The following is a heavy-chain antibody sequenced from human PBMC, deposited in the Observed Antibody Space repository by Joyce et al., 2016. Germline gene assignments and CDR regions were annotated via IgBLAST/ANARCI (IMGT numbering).Heavy chain of an antibody. CDR2: IANDGNKK. J-gene: IGHJ4*02. D-gene: IGHD3-16*01. CDR3: AKRYDYVDY. V-gene: IGHV3-30*18. Sequence: QVQLVESGGGVVQPGRSLRLSCAASGFTFSNYGMHWVRQAPGKGLEWVAVIANDGNKKYYADSVKGLFTISRDNSKNTLYLQMNSLRAEDTAVYYCAKRYDYVDYWGQGTLVTVSS. CDR1: GFTFSNYG.